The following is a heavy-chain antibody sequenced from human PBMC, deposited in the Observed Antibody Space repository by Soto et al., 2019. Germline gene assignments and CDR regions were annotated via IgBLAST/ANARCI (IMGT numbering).Heavy chain of an antibody. V-gene: IGHV1-69*06. CDR3: ARGIRDSSGWDFDY. J-gene: IGHJ4*02. CDR1: GGSFSSDA. CDR2: IIPMFGSP. Sequence: SVKVSCKASGGSFSSDAISWVRQAPGQGLEWMGAIIPMFGSPNEAQKFQGRVAITADKITSTVYMELSSLTSEDTAVYYCARGIRDSSGWDFDYWGQGTLVTVSS. D-gene: IGHD6-19*01.